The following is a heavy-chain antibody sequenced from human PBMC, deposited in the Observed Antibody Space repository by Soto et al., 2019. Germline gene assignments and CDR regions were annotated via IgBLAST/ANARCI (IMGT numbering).Heavy chain of an antibody. V-gene: IGHV1-8*01. CDR1: GYTFTSYD. J-gene: IGHJ4*02. Sequence: ASVKVSCKASGYTFTSYDINWVRQATGQGLEWMGWMNPNSGNTSYAQKFQGRVTMTRDTSTSTVYMELSSLRSEDTAVYYCAREPGQGYCSSTSCYVTSSIDYWGQGTLVTVSS. CDR2: MNPNSGNT. D-gene: IGHD2-2*01. CDR3: AREPGQGYCSSTSCYVTSSIDY.